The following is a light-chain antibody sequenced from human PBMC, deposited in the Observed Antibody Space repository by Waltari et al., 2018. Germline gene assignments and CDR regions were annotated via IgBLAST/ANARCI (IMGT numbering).Light chain of an antibody. CDR1: QSINRW. CDR3: QQYISYPWS. CDR2: ESS. J-gene: IGKJ4*01. Sequence: TCRASQSINRWLAWYQQRPGQAPKLLISESSTLASGVPSRFSGSGSGTDFTLTINGLQPDDFATYYCQQYISYPWSFGLGTKVEIK. V-gene: IGKV1-5*03.